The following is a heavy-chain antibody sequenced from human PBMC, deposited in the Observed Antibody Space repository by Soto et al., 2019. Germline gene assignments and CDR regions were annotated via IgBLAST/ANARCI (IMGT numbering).Heavy chain of an antibody. CDR3: ANDRDGAHGGIYCDLAH. CDR1: GFSFNSYG. D-gene: IGHD1-26*01. J-gene: IGHJ4*02. V-gene: IGHV3-30*18. Sequence: QVQLVESGGGVVQPERSLRLSCVASGFSFNSYGMHWVRQAPGKGLEWVAAIAYDGSKKYYLDSVKGRFTISRDNSNNALYLQLDSLRDGHTAVRSCANDRDGAHGGIYCDLAHWGQGTLVTVSS. CDR2: IAYDGSKK.